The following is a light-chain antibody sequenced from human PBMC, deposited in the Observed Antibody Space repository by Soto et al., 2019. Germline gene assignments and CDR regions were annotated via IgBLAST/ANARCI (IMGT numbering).Light chain of an antibody. Sequence: EIVLTQSPGTLSLSPGERATLSCRASQSVSSTYLAWYQQKPGQAPGLLIYGASTRAAGIPDRFSGSGSGTDFTLTITRLEPEDSAVYFCQQYTGPPTTFGQGTRLEIK. V-gene: IGKV3-20*01. CDR2: GAS. CDR3: QQYTGPPTT. J-gene: IGKJ5*01. CDR1: QSVSSTY.